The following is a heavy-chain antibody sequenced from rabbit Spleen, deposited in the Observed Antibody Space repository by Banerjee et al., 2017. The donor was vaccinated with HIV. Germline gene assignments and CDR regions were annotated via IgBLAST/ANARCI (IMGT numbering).Heavy chain of an antibody. CDR3: ARDLDGVIGWNFGW. J-gene: IGHJ4*01. D-gene: IGHD1-1*01. Sequence: QEQLEESGGGRVKLGASLTLTCKVSGFSFSSGYYIRWVRQAPGKGLEWIGCIGAGSGDTWHATWAKGRFTISKTSSTSVTLQMTTLTAADTATYFCARDLDGVIGWNFGWWGPGTLVTVS. V-gene: IGHV1S45*01. CDR2: IGAGSGDT. CDR1: GFSFSSGYY.